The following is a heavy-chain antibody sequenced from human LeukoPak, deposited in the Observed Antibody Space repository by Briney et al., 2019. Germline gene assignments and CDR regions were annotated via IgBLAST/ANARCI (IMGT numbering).Heavy chain of an antibody. D-gene: IGHD6-19*01. V-gene: IGHV4-34*01. CDR1: GGSFSGYY. J-gene: IGHJ4*02. CDR3: ARHSEEWLPKIDY. CDR2: INHSGST. Sequence: SETLSLTCAVYGGSFSGYYWSWIRQPPGRGLEWIGEINHSGSTNYSPSLKSRVTISVDTSKNQFSLNLSSVTAADAAVYYCARHSEEWLPKIDYWGQGTLVTVSS.